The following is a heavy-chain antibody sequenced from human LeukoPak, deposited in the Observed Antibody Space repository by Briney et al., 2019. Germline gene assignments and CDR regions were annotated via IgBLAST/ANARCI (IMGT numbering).Heavy chain of an antibody. CDR3: ASSYCGGNCLVS. Sequence: GGSPRLSCAASGFTFSDYYMSWIRQAPGRGLESVSYISSSGSTTYYTDSVKGRFTISRDNAKNSLYLQMNSLRPEDTAVYYCASSYCGGNCLVSWGQGTLVTVSS. V-gene: IGHV3-11*01. CDR2: ISSSGSTT. D-gene: IGHD2-21*02. CDR1: GFTFSDYY. J-gene: IGHJ5*02.